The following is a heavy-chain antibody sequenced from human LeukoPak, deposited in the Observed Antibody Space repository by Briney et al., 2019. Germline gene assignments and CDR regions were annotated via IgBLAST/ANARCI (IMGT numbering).Heavy chain of an antibody. J-gene: IGHJ6*03. CDR2: IYTSGST. Sequence: SQTLSLTCTVSGGSLSSGSYYWSWIRQPAGKGLEWIGRIYTSGSTNYNPSLKSRVTISVDTSKNQFSLKLSSVTAADTAVYYCARGVEYYYDSSGYYAQYYYYYMDVWGKGTTVTVSS. V-gene: IGHV4-61*02. D-gene: IGHD3-22*01. CDR1: GGSLSSGSYY. CDR3: ARGVEYYYDSSGYYAQYYYYYMDV.